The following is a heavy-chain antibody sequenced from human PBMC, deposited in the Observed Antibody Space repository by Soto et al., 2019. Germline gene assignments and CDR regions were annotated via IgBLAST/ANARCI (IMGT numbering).Heavy chain of an antibody. CDR2: IYPGDSNT. Sequence: PGESLKISCKGSGYSFTNSWIGWARQMPGKGLEWMGIIYPGDSNTRYSPSFQGQVTISADKSISTAYLQWSSLKASDTAMYYCARHGRGYSYVDSFDIWGQGTMVTVS. D-gene: IGHD5-18*01. J-gene: IGHJ3*02. CDR1: GYSFTNSW. V-gene: IGHV5-51*01. CDR3: ARHGRGYSYVDSFDI.